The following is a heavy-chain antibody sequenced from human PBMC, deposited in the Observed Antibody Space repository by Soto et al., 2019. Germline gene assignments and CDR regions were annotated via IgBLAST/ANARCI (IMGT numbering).Heavy chain of an antibody. CDR2: INAGNGNT. V-gene: IGHV1-3*01. CDR1: GYTFTSYA. J-gene: IGHJ3*02. D-gene: IGHD6-13*01. Sequence: QVQLVQSGAEVKKPGASVKVSCKASGYTFTSYAMHWVRQAPGQRLEWMGWINAGNGNTKYSQKFQGRVTITRDTSASTAYMELSSLRSEDTAVYYCARERVTSSNWYPFDIWGQGTMVTVSS. CDR3: ARERVTSSNWYPFDI.